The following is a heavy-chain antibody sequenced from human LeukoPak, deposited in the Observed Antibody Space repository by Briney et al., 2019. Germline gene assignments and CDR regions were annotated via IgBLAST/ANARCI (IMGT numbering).Heavy chain of an antibody. CDR3: ARDRPTYYYDSSGYLNWFDP. CDR2: IYSGGST. Sequence: GGSLRLSCAASGFTFSSYSMNWVRQAPGKGLEGVSVIYSGGSTYYADSVKGRFTISRDNSKNTLYLQMNSLRAEDTAVYYCARDRPTYYYDSSGYLNWFDPWGQGTLVTVPS. D-gene: IGHD3-22*01. V-gene: IGHV3-66*01. J-gene: IGHJ5*02. CDR1: GFTFSSYS.